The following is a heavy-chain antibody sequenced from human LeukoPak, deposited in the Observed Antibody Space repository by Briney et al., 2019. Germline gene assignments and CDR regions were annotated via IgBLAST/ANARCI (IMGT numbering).Heavy chain of an antibody. CDR1: GGSISSSSYY. CDR2: INHSGST. Sequence: SETLSLTCTVSGGSISSSSYYWSWIRQPPGKGLEWIGEINHSGSTNYNPSLKSRVTISVDTSKNQFSLKLSSVTAADTAVYYCAGRSGYYYRAFDIWGQGTMVTVSS. D-gene: IGHD3-22*01. CDR3: AGRSGYYYRAFDI. J-gene: IGHJ3*02. V-gene: IGHV4-39*07.